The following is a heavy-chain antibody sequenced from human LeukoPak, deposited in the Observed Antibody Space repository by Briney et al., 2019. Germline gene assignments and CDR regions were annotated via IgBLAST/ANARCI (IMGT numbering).Heavy chain of an antibody. D-gene: IGHD2-2*01. Sequence: GRSLRLSCAASGFTFSSYGMHWVRQAPGKGLEWVSAISGSGGSTYYADSVKGRFTISRDNSKNTLYLQMNSLRAEDTAVYYCAKGSSRETLLLSHPEYFQHWGQGTLVTVSS. CDR3: AKGSSRETLLLSHPEYFQH. J-gene: IGHJ1*01. V-gene: IGHV3-23*01. CDR1: GFTFSSYG. CDR2: ISGSGGST.